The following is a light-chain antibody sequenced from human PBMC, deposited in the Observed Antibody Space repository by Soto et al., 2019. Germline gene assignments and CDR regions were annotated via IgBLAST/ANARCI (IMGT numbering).Light chain of an antibody. CDR1: QSLLHITGETF. Sequence: DVVMTQTPLSLSVAPGQPASIXXKSXQSLLHITGETFLFWYLQKPGQSPXPLTYEVSTRVSGVPDRFSGSGSGTDFTLEISRVETDDVGIYYCMQSTQLPPTFGQGTRLE. CDR3: MQSTQLPPT. V-gene: IGKV2D-29*02. CDR2: EVS. J-gene: IGKJ5*01.